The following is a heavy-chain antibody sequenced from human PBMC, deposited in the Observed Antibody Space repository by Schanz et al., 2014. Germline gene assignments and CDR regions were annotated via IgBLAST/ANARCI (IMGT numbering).Heavy chain of an antibody. CDR3: ARPRFDYGEVDY. V-gene: IGHV3-13*01. CDR2: IGYLGDT. Sequence: EQLVESGGGLVKPGGSLRLSCAASGFTLSNSDMHWVRQGTGKGLEWVSTIGYLGDTYYPDSVRGRFTISRDRFQNTLYLRMSSLRAEDTAVYYCARPRFDYGEVDYWGQGTLVTVSS. CDR1: GFTLSNSD. J-gene: IGHJ4*02. D-gene: IGHD4-17*01.